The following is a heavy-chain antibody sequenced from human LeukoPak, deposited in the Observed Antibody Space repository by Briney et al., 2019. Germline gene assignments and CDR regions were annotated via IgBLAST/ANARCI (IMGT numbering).Heavy chain of an antibody. CDR3: ARDLSKNYYYGSGSYYKREDYNWFDP. D-gene: IGHD3-10*01. CDR1: GYTFTSYG. Sequence: ASVKVSCKASGYTFTSYGISWVRQAPGQGLEWMGWISAYNGNTTYAQKLQGRVTMTTDTSTSTAYMELRSLRSDDTAVYYCARDLSKNYYYGSGSYYKREDYNWFDPWGQGTLVTVSS. J-gene: IGHJ5*02. V-gene: IGHV1-18*01. CDR2: ISAYNGNT.